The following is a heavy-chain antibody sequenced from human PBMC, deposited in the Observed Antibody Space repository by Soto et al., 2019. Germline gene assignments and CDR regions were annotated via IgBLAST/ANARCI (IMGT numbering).Heavy chain of an antibody. CDR1: GFTFNNFA. CDR3: AKSPNGLWGVPVAA. D-gene: IGHD2-15*01. J-gene: IGHJ4*02. Sequence: EVHLLESGGGLVKPGGSLRLSCAASGFTFNNFAMHWVRQAPGKGLEWVSAISNIGDRTYSADSVRGRFTISRDNPKNSIYLEMSGLRVEDTAKYYCAKSPNGLWGVPVAAWGQGTLVTVSS. CDR2: ISNIGDRT. V-gene: IGHV3-23*01.